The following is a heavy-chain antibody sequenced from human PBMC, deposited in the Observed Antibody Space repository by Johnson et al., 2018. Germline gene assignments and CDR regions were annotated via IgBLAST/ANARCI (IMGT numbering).Heavy chain of an antibody. CDR1: GFTFSDYA. Sequence: EVQLLESGGGLVQPGRSLRLSCTASGFTFSDYALSWYRQAPGKGLEWVGFIRPKVYGGTTEYAASVQGRFTISKDDSKSIAYLQMNDLKTEDTAVYYCFSPPGNWGGECFRFDVWGQGTTVTVSS. J-gene: IGHJ3*01. CDR2: IRPKVYGGTT. CDR3: FSPPGNWGGECFRFDV. V-gene: IGHV3-49*03. D-gene: IGHD2-21*01.